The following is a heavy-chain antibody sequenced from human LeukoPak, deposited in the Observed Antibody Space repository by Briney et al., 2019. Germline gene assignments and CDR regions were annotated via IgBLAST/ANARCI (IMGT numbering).Heavy chain of an antibody. CDR2: ISYDGSNK. CDR1: GFTFSSYA. V-gene: IGHV3-30-3*01. Sequence: GGSLRLSCAASGFTFSSYAMHWVRQAPGKGLEWVAVISYDGSNKYYADSVKGRFTISRDNSKNTLYLQMNSLRAEDTAVYYCARGEWGVVLMVPCDYWGQGTLVTVSS. D-gene: IGHD2-8*01. J-gene: IGHJ4*02. CDR3: ARGEWGVVLMVPCDY.